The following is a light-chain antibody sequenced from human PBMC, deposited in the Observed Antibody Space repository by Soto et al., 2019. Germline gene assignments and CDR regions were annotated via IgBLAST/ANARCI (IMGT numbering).Light chain of an antibody. V-gene: IGKV3-15*01. Sequence: EIVLTQSPGTLSLSPGERATLSCRASQSISNYLAWYQQKPGQAPRLLIFGAYPRATGVQVRFSGSGSGTLFTLTIRSLQSEDFGVYYCKQYNKWPWTFGQGTKVDIK. J-gene: IGKJ1*01. CDR1: QSISNY. CDR2: GAY. CDR3: KQYNKWPWT.